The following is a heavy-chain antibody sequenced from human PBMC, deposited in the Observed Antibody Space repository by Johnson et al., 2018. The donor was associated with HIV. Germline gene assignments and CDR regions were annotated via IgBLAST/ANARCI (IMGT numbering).Heavy chain of an antibody. CDR1: GFTFSSYT. J-gene: IGHJ3*02. V-gene: IGHV3-30*14. CDR2: ISYDGKNK. CDR3: ARTSLEWLLFAFDI. Sequence: VQLVESGGGVVQPGRSLRLSCAASGFTFSSYTMHWVRQAPGKGLEWVAVISYDGKNKDYADPVKGRFTLSRDNSKNTLYLQMNSLRAEDTAVYYCARTSLEWLLFAFDIWGQGTMVTVSS. D-gene: IGHD3-3*01.